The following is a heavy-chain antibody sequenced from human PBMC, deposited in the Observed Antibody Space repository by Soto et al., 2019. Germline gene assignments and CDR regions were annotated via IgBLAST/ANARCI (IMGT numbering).Heavy chain of an antibody. V-gene: IGHV4-4*02. D-gene: IGHD6-13*01. CDR2: IYHSGST. J-gene: IGHJ3*01. CDR1: GGSISSRNW. CDR3: PKEKWAEAGTLNALEF. Sequence: SETLSLTCAVSGGSISSRNWWSWVRQPPGKGMEWIGEIYHSGSTNYNPSLKSRVTISVDKSKNQLSLKLSSVTDADTDEYNWPKEKWAEAGTLNALEFWGQGTRVTVSS.